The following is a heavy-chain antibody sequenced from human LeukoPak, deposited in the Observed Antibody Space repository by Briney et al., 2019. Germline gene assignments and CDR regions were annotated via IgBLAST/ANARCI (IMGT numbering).Heavy chain of an antibody. J-gene: IGHJ3*02. CDR2: ISWNSGSI. V-gene: IGHV3-9*01. CDR1: GFTFDDYA. CDR3: AKGKDDSSGYYFDAFDI. Sequence: PGRSLRLSCAASGFTFDDYAMHWAPHAPGKGLEGGSGISWNSGSIGYADSVKGRFTISRDNAKNSLYLQMNSLRAEDTALYYCAKGKDDSSGYYFDAFDIWGQGTMVTVSS. D-gene: IGHD3-22*01.